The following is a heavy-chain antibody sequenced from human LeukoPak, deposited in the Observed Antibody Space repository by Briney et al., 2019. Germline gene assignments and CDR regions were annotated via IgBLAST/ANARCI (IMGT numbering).Heavy chain of an antibody. D-gene: IGHD6-19*01. V-gene: IGHV3-15*01. CDR2: IKSKTDGGTT. CDR3: TTDDIAVAGTVDY. J-gene: IGHJ4*02. CDR1: GFTFSNAW. Sequence: GGSLRLSCAASGFTFSNAWMSRVRQAPGKGLEWVGRIKSKTDGGTTDYAASVKGRFTISRDDSKNTLYLQMNSLKTEDTAVYYCTTDDIAVAGTVDYWGQGTLVTVSS.